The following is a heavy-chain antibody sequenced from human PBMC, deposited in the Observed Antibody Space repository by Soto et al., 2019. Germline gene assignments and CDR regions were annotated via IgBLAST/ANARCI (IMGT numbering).Heavy chain of an antibody. Sequence: GGSLRLSCAASGFTFSNAWMSWVRQAPGKGLEWVGRIKSKTDGGTTDYAAPVKGRFTISRDDSKNTLYLQMNSLKTEDTAVYYCTTERGQQLVVFDYWGQGTLVTVSS. CDR1: GFTFSNAW. J-gene: IGHJ4*02. CDR2: IKSKTDGGTT. D-gene: IGHD6-13*01. CDR3: TTERGQQLVVFDY. V-gene: IGHV3-15*01.